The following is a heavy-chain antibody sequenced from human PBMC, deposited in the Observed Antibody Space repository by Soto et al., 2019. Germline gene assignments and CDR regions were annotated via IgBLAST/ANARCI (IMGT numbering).Heavy chain of an antibody. J-gene: IGHJ4*02. V-gene: IGHV3-23*01. CDR2: ISDSGGTT. CDR1: GFTFSSYA. Sequence: EVQLLESGGSLVQPGGSLRLSGAASGFTFSSYAMSWVRQGPGKGLEWVSAISDSGGTTYYADSVKGRFTISRDNSKSTLYLQMNSLRDEDTAIYYCARSSSSSGPWGQGTLVTVSS. CDR3: ARSSSSSGP. D-gene: IGHD6-6*01.